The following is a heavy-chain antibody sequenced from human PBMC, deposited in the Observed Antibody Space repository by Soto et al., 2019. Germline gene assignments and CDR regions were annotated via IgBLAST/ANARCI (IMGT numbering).Heavy chain of an antibody. CDR1: GYTFTSYS. J-gene: IGHJ4*02. CDR2: INAGNGST. V-gene: IGHV1-3*01. CDR3: ARSLAPGIAVATPEAFDY. D-gene: IGHD6-19*01. Sequence: ASVKLSCKASGYTFTSYSMHWVRQAPGQRLEWMGWINAGNGSTKYSQKFQGRVTITRDTSASTAYMELSSLRSEDTAVYYCARSLAPGIAVATPEAFDYWGQGTLVTVSS.